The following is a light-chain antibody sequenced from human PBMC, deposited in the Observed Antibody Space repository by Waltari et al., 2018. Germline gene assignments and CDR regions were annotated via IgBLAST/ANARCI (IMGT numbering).Light chain of an antibody. V-gene: IGKV1-33*01. CDR1: QDISNY. CDR3: QQYYNLPWT. Sequence: DIQMTQSPSSLSASVGDRVTITCQASQDISNYLNWYQQKPGKAPKLLIYDASNLETGVPSRVSGSWSGTDFTFTISILQPEDIATYYFQQYYNLPWTFGQGTKVEIK. J-gene: IGKJ1*01. CDR2: DAS.